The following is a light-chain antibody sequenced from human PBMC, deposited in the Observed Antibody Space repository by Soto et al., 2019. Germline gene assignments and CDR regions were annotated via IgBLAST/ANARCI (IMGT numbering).Light chain of an antibody. Sequence: SYELTQPPSVSVSPGQTARITCSGDALSKQYAYWYQQKPGQAPVVVIYKDNGRPSGIPERFSGSSSGTTVTLTISGVQAEDEAYYYCQSSDSSGRYPYVFGTGNKVTVL. CDR3: QSSDSSGRYPYV. V-gene: IGLV3-25*02. CDR2: KDN. CDR1: ALSKQY. J-gene: IGLJ1*01.